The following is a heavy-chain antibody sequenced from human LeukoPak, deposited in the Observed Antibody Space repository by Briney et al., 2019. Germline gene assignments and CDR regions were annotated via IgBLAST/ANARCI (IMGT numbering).Heavy chain of an antibody. CDR3: ARAEDIVVVPAAMFSYYYYGMDV. Sequence: SETLSLTCAVSGGSISSSNWWSWVRQPPGKGLEWIGEIYHSGSTNYNPSLKSRVIISVDKSKNQFSLKLSSVTAADTAVYYCARAEDIVVVPAAMFSYYYYGMDVWGQGTTVTVSS. J-gene: IGHJ6*02. D-gene: IGHD2-2*01. V-gene: IGHV4-4*02. CDR2: IYHSGST. CDR1: GGSISSSNW.